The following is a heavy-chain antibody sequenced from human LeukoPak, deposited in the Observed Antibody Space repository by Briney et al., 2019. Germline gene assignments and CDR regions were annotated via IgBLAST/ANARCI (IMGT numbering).Heavy chain of an antibody. V-gene: IGHV4-59*08. D-gene: IGHD2-2*01. J-gene: IGHJ5*02. Sequence: PSETLTLTCAASTASFSSYYLNWIRQPPGKGLEWIGYIYYSGSTNYNPSLKSRVTISVDASKNQFSLKLSSVTAADTAVYYCPRYSAPAAMWSVFTPWVQGTLVIVSS. CDR2: IYYSGST. CDR1: TASFSSYY. CDR3: PRYSAPAAMWSVFTP.